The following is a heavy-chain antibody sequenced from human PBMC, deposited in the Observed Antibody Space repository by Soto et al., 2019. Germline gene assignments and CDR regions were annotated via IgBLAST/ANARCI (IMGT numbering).Heavy chain of an antibody. CDR1: GYSFTSYW. Sequence: GGSLKISCKGSGYSFTSYWIGWVRQMPGKSLEWMGIIYPGDSDTRYSPSFQGQVTISAHKSISTAYLQWSSLKASDTAMFYCARGLGYCSGGSCYFHHWGQGTLVTVSS. CDR3: ARGLGYCSGGSCYFHH. J-gene: IGHJ4*02. V-gene: IGHV5-51*01. D-gene: IGHD2-15*01. CDR2: IYPGDSDT.